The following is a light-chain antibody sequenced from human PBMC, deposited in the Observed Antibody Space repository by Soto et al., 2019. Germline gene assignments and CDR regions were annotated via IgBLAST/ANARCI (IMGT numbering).Light chain of an antibody. CDR3: QQYGSSPGT. CDR2: GAS. CDR1: QSVSSSY. Sequence: ELVFTQSPGTLSLSPGERATLSCMASQSVSSSYLAWYQQKPGQAPRLLIYGASSRATGIPDRFSGSGSGTDFTLTISRLEPEDFAVYYCQQYGSSPGTVGQGTKVDIK. V-gene: IGKV3-20*01. J-gene: IGKJ1*01.